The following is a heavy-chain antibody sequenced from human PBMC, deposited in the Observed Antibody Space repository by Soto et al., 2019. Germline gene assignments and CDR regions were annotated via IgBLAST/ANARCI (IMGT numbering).Heavy chain of an antibody. V-gene: IGHV3-23*01. CDR2: ISGSGGST. CDR1: GFTFSRYA. D-gene: IGHD6-13*01. J-gene: IGHJ5*02. Sequence: GGSLRLSCAASGFTFSRYAMSWVRQAPGKGLEWVSDISGSGGSTYYADSVKGRFTISRDNSKNTLYLQMNSLRAEDTSGHYCAKERIAAAVNWFDIWGQGTLVTVSS. CDR3: AKERIAAAVNWFDI.